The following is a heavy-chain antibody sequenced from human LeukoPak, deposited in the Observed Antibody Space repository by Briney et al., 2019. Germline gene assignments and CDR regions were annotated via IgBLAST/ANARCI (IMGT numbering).Heavy chain of an antibody. CDR2: IYPGDSDT. CDR3: ASNTPSENENYLDGFDI. D-gene: IGHD1-7*01. V-gene: IGHV5-51*01. J-gene: IGHJ3*02. CDR1: GYSFSSYW. Sequence: GESLKISCKASGYSFSSYWIGWVRQMPGKGLECMGIIYPGDSDTRYSPAFQGQVTISVDKSISTAYLQWSSLKASDTAMYYCASNTPSENENYLDGFDIWDQGTMVTV.